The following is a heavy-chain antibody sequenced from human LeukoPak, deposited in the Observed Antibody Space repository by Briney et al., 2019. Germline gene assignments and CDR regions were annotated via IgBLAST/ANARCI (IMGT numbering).Heavy chain of an antibody. J-gene: IGHJ4*02. CDR1: GYTFTSYG. Sequence: ASVKVSCKASGYTFTSYGISWVRQAPGQGLEWMGWISAYNGNTNYAQKLQGRVTMTTDTSTGTAYMELRSLRSDDTAVYYCARDGQTFRSGSYSDPFDYWGQGTLVTVSS. D-gene: IGHD1-26*01. V-gene: IGHV1-18*01. CDR2: ISAYNGNT. CDR3: ARDGQTFRSGSYSDPFDY.